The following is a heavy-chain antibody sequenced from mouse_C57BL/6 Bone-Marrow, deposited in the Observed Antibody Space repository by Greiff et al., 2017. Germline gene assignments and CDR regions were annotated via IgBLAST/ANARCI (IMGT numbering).Heavy chain of an antibody. Sequence: EVKLQESGGGLAKPGGSLKLSCAASGFTFSSYTMSWVRQTPEKRLQWVAAISGGGGNTYYPDSVKGRFTISRDNDKNILYLQMSSLRSEDTALYYCSRQVTTVLATKYFDVWGTGTTGTVSS. CDR1: GFTFSSYT. V-gene: IGHV5-9*01. CDR3: SRQVTTVLATKYFDV. D-gene: IGHD1-1*01. CDR2: ISGGGGNT. J-gene: IGHJ1*03.